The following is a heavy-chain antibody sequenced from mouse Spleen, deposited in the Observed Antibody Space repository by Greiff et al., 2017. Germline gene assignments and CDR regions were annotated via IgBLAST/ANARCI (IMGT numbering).Heavy chain of an antibody. V-gene: IGHV3-6*01. J-gene: IGHJ4*01. CDR2: ISYDGSN. CDR3: ARGIDSYDAMDY. D-gene: IGHD2-12*01. CDR1: GYSITSGYY. Sequence: ESGPGLVKPSQSLSLTCSVSGYSITSGYYWYWIRQFPGNKLEWMGYISYDGSNNYNPSLKNRISITRDTSKNQFFLKLNSVTTEDTATYYCARGIDSYDAMDYWGQGTSVTVSS.